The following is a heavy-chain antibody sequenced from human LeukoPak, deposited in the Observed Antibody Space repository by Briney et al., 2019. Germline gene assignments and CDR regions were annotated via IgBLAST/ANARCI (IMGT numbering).Heavy chain of an antibody. J-gene: IGHJ4*02. V-gene: IGHV4-34*01. D-gene: IGHD6-19*01. CDR2: INHSGST. CDR1: GGSFSGYY. CDR3: ARGAVAGQGGGYFNY. Sequence: SETLSLTCAVHGGSFSGYYWNWFRQPPGKGLEWFGEINHSGSTKYNPSLNSRVTISGDTSKNQFSLRLSSVTAADTAVYYCARGAVAGQGGGYFNYWGQGTLVSVSS.